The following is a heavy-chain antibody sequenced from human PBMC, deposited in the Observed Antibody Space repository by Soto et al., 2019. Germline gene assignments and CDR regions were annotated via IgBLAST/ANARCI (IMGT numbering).Heavy chain of an antibody. CDR1: GDLFNNHA. CDR2: ISPLFSTT. J-gene: IGHJ4*02. V-gene: IGHV1-69*01. D-gene: IGHD6-13*01. CDR3: AASAAIAAAGYFKF. Sequence: QVQLVQSGAEVKEPGSSVKVSCKASGDLFNNHAFNWVRQAPGQGLEWMGRISPLFSTTNYAQKFQGRVTIGEDELTTIVYLEVHNLEYDDTAMYYCAASAAIAAAGYFKFWGQGTLVTVSP.